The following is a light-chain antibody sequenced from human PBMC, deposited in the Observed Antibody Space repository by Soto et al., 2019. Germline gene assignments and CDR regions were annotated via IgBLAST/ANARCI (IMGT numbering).Light chain of an antibody. CDR2: GAS. V-gene: IGKV3-20*01. Sequence: EIVLTQSPGTLSLSPGERVTLSCRASQSVSNNYLAWYQQKPGQAPRHLIYGASSRATGIPDRFSGSGSGTDFTLTISRLEPEDFAVYYCQQYGSSPWTFGQGTKVEIK. CDR1: QSVSNNY. CDR3: QQYGSSPWT. J-gene: IGKJ1*01.